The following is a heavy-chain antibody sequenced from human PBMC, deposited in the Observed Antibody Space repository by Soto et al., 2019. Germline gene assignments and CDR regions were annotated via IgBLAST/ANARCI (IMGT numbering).Heavy chain of an antibody. CDR3: ASFRKPSSGIDY. D-gene: IGHD6-19*01. CDR2: INAGNGNT. Sequence: ASVNVSCKASGYTFTSYAMHWVRQAPGQRLELMGWINAGNGNTKYSQKFQGRVTITRXXXXXXAXMXLXSXRSEXTAVYYCASFRKPSSGIDYWGQGTLVTGSS. J-gene: IGHJ4*02. V-gene: IGHV1-3*01. CDR1: GYTFTSYA.